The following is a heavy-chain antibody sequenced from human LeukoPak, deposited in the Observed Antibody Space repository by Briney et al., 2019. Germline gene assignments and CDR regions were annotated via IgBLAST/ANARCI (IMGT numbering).Heavy chain of an antibody. V-gene: IGHV4-34*01. Sequence: SETLSLTCAVYGGSFSGYYWSWIRQPPGKGLEWIGEINHSGSTNYNPSLKSRVTISVDTSKNQFSLKLSSVTASDTAVYYCARRTTVLRYFDWLLYRPGGFYYYYYMDVWGKGTTVTVSS. J-gene: IGHJ6*03. CDR3: ARRTTVLRYFDWLLYRPGGFYYYYYMDV. D-gene: IGHD3-9*01. CDR2: INHSGST. CDR1: GGSFSGYY.